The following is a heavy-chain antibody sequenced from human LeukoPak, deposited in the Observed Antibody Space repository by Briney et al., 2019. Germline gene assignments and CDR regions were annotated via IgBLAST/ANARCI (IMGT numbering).Heavy chain of an antibody. CDR1: GFIFNNAW. Sequence: AGGSLRLSCAASGFIFNNAWMSWVRQAPGKGLEWVGRIQSKTDGGTTDYAAPVKGRFTISRDDSKNTLYLQMNSLKTEDTAVYYCTVAGYGGNPAAFGIWGQGTMVTVSS. CDR3: TVAGYGGNPAAFGI. J-gene: IGHJ3*02. V-gene: IGHV3-15*01. D-gene: IGHD4-23*01. CDR2: IQSKTDGGTT.